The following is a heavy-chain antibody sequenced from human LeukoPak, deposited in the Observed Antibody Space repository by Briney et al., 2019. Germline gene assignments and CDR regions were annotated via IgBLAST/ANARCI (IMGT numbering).Heavy chain of an antibody. CDR2: IYYSGST. D-gene: IGHD2-8*01. CDR1: GASMRRYY. J-gene: IGHJ4*02. V-gene: IGHV4-59*01. CDR3: GGCIRSYFFDF. Sequence: KPSETLSLTCTVSGASMRRYYWSWIPKPPGKGPEWIGYIYYSGSTNYNPSLKSRVTISVDTSKNQFSLRLGSLIPSHTAVYYCGGCIRSYFFDFWGKGTLLTVSS.